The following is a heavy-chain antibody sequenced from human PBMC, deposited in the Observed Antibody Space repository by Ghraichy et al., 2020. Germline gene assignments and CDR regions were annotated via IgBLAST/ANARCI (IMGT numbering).Heavy chain of an antibody. CDR3: ARPAAGGYSYGYGYFDY. Sequence: GSLRLSCAVYGGSFSGYYWSWIRQPPGKGLEWIGEINHSGSTNYNPSLKSRVTISVDTSKNQFSLKLSSVTAADTAVYYCARPAAGGYSYGYGYFDYWGQGTLVTVSS. V-gene: IGHV4-34*01. CDR2: INHSGST. J-gene: IGHJ4*02. CDR1: GGSFSGYY. D-gene: IGHD5-18*01.